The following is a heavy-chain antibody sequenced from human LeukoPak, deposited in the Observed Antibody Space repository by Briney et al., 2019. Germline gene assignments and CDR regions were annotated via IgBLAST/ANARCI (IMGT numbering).Heavy chain of an antibody. D-gene: IGHD3-22*01. CDR2: INPNSGGT. CDR3: AIPPLYDSSGYYYYYYYLDV. CDR1: GYTSTGYY. V-gene: IGHV1-2*06. J-gene: IGHJ6*03. Sequence: ASVKVSCKASGYTSTGYYMHWVRQAPGQGLEWMGRINPNSGGTNYAQKFQGRVTMTRDTSISTTYMELSRLRSDDTAVYYCAIPPLYDSSGYYYYYYYLDVWGKGTTVTVSS.